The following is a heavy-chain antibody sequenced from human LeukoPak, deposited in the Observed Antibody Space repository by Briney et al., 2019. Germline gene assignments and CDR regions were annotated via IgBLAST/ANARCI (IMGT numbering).Heavy chain of an antibody. D-gene: IGHD6-13*01. Sequence: SQTLSLTCTVSGGSISSGGYYWSWIRQPPGKDLEWIGYIYHSGSTYYNPSLKSRVAISVDRSKNQFSLKLSSVTAADTAVYYCARARSSWYPFFDYWGQGTLVTVSS. V-gene: IGHV4-30-2*01. J-gene: IGHJ4*02. CDR1: GGSISSGGYY. CDR3: ARARSSWYPFFDY. CDR2: IYHSGST.